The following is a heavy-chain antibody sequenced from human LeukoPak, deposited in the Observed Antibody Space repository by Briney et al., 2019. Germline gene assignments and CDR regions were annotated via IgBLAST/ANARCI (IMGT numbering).Heavy chain of an antibody. CDR1: GGSISSYY. CDR2: IYYSGST. V-gene: IGHV4-59*01. CDR3: ARDSYYDFWSGYYYYMDV. Sequence: PSETLSLTCTVSGGSISSYYWSWVRQPPGKGLEWIGYIYYSGSTNYNPSLTSRVTIAVDASKNQFSLKLSSVTAADTAVYYCARDSYYDFWSGYYYYMDVWGKGTTVTVSS. D-gene: IGHD3-3*01. J-gene: IGHJ6*03.